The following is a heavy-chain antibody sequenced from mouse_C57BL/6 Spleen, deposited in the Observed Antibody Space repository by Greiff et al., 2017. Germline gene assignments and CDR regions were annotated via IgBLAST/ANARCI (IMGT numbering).Heavy chain of an antibody. J-gene: IGHJ2*01. V-gene: IGHV1-5*01. D-gene: IGHD1-1*02. Sequence: VQLQQPGTVLVRPGASVKMSCKTSGYTFTSYWMHWVKQRPGQGLGWIGAIYPGNSDTSYNQKFKGKAKLTAVTSASTAYMELSSLTNEDSAVCYCTIWETPYYYGCWGQGTTLTV. CDR1: GYTFTSYW. CDR2: IYPGNSDT. CDR3: TIWETPYYYGC.